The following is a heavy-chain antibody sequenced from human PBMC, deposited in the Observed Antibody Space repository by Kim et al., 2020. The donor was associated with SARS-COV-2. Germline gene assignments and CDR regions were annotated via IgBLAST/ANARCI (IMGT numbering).Heavy chain of an antibody. J-gene: IGHJ6*02. CDR2: KGSEE. D-gene: IGHD1-20*01. V-gene: IGHV3-7*03. CDR3: VRGITMDV. Sequence: KGSEEYYCESEQRRFPIARANAKNSLYIQMNSLRAEDTAVYYCVRGITMDVWGQGTTVIVSS.